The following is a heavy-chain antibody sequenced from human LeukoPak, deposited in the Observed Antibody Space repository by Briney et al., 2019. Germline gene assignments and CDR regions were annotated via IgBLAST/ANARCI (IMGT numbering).Heavy chain of an antibody. J-gene: IGHJ4*02. D-gene: IGHD6-13*01. CDR2: ISGSGGST. Sequence: KAGGSLRLSCGVSGFTFSSYAMSWVRQAPGKGLEWVSAISGSGGSTYYADSVKGRFTISRDNSKNTLYLQMNSLRAEDTAVYYCAKLRNWGGIAAAGLDSVVVAPFDYWGQGTLVTVSS. CDR3: AKLRNWGGIAAAGLDSVVVAPFDY. V-gene: IGHV3-23*01. CDR1: GFTFSSYA.